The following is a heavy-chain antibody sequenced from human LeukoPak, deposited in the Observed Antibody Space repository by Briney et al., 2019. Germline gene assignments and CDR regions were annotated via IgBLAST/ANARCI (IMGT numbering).Heavy chain of an antibody. V-gene: IGHV3-48*01. D-gene: IGHD6-19*01. Sequence: PGRSLRLSCAASGFTFSDYDMSWVRQAPGTGLEWVSYITGSSSSKYDADSVKGRFTISRDNAKNSLYLQMNSLRAEDTAVYYCARPTTSGWYPHWGQGTMVTVSS. J-gene: IGHJ3*01. CDR2: ITGSSSSK. CDR1: GFTFSDYD. CDR3: ARPTTSGWYPH.